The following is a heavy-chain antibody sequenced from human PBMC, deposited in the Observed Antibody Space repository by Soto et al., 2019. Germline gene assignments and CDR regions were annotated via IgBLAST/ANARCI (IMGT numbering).Heavy chain of an antibody. J-gene: IGHJ4*02. V-gene: IGHV4-31*03. CDR3: ARASSSSSAIDY. CDR1: GESISSGGYY. D-gene: IGHD6-6*01. Sequence: QVQLQESGPGLVKPSQTLSLTCTVSGESISSGGYYWSWIRQHPGKGLEWIGYIYDIGSAYYNPSLKSRVSISMDTSKNRFAMRLSSVTAADTAVYYCARASSSSSAIDYWGQGTLITVSS. CDR2: IYDIGSA.